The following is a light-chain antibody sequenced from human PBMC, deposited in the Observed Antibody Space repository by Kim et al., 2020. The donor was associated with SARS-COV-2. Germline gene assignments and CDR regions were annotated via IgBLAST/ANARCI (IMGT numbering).Light chain of an antibody. Sequence: GSPGQTATISCAGDRVGDKNARGNRQKPGQSPVVVIYQDTKRSSGIPEGFSGANSGNTATLTIRGTQAMDEDDYYCQGWDSSTVVFGGGTRLTVL. J-gene: IGLJ2*01. V-gene: IGLV3-1*01. CDR2: QDT. CDR3: QGWDSSTVV. CDR1: RVGDKN.